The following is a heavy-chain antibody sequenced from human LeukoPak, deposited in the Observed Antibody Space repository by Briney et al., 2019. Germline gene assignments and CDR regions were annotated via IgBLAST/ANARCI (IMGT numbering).Heavy chain of an antibody. V-gene: IGHV3-11*01. CDR2: IRSSGSTI. D-gene: IGHD4-23*01. CDR3: ARVRMTTVGTFDY. J-gene: IGHJ4*02. Sequence: PGGSLRLSCAASGFTFSDYYMSWIRQAPGKGLEWVSYIRSSGSTIYYADSVKGRFTISRDNAKNSLYLQMNSLRAEDTALYYCARVRMTTVGTFDYWGQGTLVTVSS. CDR1: GFTFSDYY.